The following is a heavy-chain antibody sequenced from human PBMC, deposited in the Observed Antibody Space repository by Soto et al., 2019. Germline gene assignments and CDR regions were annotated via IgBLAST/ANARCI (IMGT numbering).Heavy chain of an antibody. V-gene: IGHV4-4*02. J-gene: IGHJ4*02. CDR1: GGSIGSSNW. D-gene: IGHD3-9*01. CDR2: IHDSGST. CDR3: ARLKTYDILNKSDY. Sequence: QVQLQESGPGLVRPSGTLSLTCAVSGGSIGSSNWWTWVRQSPGKGLEWIGEIHDSGSTNYSPSLQRRVTISLDQSKNQFSLNLSSVTAAATAVYYCARLKTYDILNKSDYWGQGSLVTVSS.